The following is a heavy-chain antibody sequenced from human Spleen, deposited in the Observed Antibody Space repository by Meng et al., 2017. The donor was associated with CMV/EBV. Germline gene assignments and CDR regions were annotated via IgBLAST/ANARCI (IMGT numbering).Heavy chain of an antibody. D-gene: IGHD3-10*01. CDR2: ISYDGSNK. J-gene: IGHJ4*02. V-gene: IGHV3-30-3*01. Sequence: QVQLVESGGGVVQPGRSLRLSCAASGFTFSSYAMHWVCQAPGKGLEWVAVISYDGSNKYYADSVKGRFTISRDNSKNTLYLQMNSLRAEDTAVYYCATIHGSGNFDYWGQGTLVTVSS. CDR3: ATIHGSGNFDY. CDR1: GFTFSSYA.